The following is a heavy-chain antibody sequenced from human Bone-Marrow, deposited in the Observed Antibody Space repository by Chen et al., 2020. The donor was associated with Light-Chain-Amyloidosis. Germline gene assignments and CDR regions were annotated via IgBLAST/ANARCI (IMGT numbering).Heavy chain of an antibody. D-gene: IGHD5-12*01. CDR1: GYTFHNYW. CDR3: ARRRDGYNFDY. CDR2: IYPDDSDA. Sequence: VQLEQSGPEVEKPGESLKLSCKGSGYTFHNYWLGWVRQMPGKGLGWMGVIYPDDSDARYSPSFEGQVTISADKSITTAYLQWRSLKASDTAMYYCARRRDGYNFDYWGQGTLVTVSS. V-gene: IGHV5-51*01. J-gene: IGHJ4*02.